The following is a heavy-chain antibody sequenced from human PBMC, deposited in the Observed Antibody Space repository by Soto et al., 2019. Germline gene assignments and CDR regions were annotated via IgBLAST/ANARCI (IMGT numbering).Heavy chain of an antibody. CDR3: ARGAAVTARWFDP. CDR1: GDSINRGGFY. CDR2: IYYSGSS. V-gene: IGHV4-31*03. D-gene: IGHD2-21*02. Sequence: KPSETLSLTCNVSGDSINRGGFYWSWIRQHPEKGLEWIGYIYYSGSSYYNPSLQSRVTMSIDTTKNQFSLRLTSVTAADTAVYFCARGAAVTARWFDPWGQGTPVTVSS. J-gene: IGHJ5*02.